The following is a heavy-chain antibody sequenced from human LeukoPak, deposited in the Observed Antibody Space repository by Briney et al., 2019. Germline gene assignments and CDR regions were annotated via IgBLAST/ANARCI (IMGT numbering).Heavy chain of an antibody. V-gene: IGHV3-23*01. Sequence: PGGSLRLSCAASGFTFNNYAMSWVRQAPGKGLEWVAVILTSGDRTYYADSVKGRFTISRDNSKNTMYVQMNSLRAEDTAVYYCAREAFYSSGWFSLFGFWGQGTLVTVSS. CDR2: ILTSGDRT. D-gene: IGHD6-19*01. CDR3: AREAFYSSGWFSLFGF. J-gene: IGHJ4*02. CDR1: GFTFNNYA.